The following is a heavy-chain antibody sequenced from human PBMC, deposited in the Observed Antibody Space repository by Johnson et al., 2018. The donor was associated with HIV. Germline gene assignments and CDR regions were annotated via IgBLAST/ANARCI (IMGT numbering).Heavy chain of an antibody. CDR1: GFTVSSNY. V-gene: IGHV3-53*01. Sequence: EVQLVESGGGLIQPGGSLRLSCAASGFTVSSNYMSWVRQAPGKGLEWVSVIYGGGSGGSTYYADSVKGRFTISRDNSKNTLYLQMNSLRAEDTAVYYCARSQVAATSEGAFDIWGQGTMVTVSS. CDR3: ARSQVAATSEGAFDI. CDR2: IYGGGSGGST. J-gene: IGHJ3*02. D-gene: IGHD2-15*01.